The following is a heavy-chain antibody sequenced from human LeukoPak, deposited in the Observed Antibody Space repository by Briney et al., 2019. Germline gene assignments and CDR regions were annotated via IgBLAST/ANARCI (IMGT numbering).Heavy chain of an antibody. CDR2: MKVDGSDI. CDR3: AKDPTGFLYNYYYGMDV. CDR1: GFTFSDYY. V-gene: IGHV3-7*03. Sequence: GGSLRLSCAASGFTFSDYYMSWIRQAPGKGLEWVANMKVDGSDIHYVDSVKGRFTISSDNSKNTLYLQMNSLRAEDAAVYYCAKDPTGFLYNYYYGMDVWGQGTTVTVSS. J-gene: IGHJ6*02. D-gene: IGHD1-14*01.